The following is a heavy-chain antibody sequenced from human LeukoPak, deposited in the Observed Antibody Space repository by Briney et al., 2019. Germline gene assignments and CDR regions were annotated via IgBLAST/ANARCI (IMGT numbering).Heavy chain of an antibody. J-gene: IGHJ4*02. D-gene: IGHD3-10*01. CDR1: GGSISSSSYY. CDR2: TYYSGST. V-gene: IGHV4-39*01. CDR3: ATRITMVRGVIPY. Sequence: PSETLSLTCTVSGGSISSSSYYWGWIRQPPGKGLEWIGSTYYSGSTYYNPSLKSRATISVDTSKNQFSLKLSSVTAADTAVYCCATRITMVRGVIPYWGQGTLVTVSS.